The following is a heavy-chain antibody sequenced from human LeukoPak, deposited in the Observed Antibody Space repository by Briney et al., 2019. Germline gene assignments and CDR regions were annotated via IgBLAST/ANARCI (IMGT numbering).Heavy chain of an antibody. CDR2: IYHSGST. V-gene: IGHV4-38-2*02. D-gene: IGHD3-9*01. J-gene: IGHJ5*02. Sequence: SETLSLTCSVSGYSISSGSYWGWIRQPPGKGLEWIGSIYHSGSTYYNPSLKSRVTISVDTSKNQFSLKLSSVTAADTAVYYCARGGDYDILTGYFRTRNNWFDPWGQGTLVTVSS. CDR3: ARGGDYDILTGYFRTRNNWFDP. CDR1: GYSISSGSY.